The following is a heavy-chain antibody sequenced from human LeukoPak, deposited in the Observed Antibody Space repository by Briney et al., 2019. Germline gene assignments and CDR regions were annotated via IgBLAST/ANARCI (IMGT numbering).Heavy chain of an antibody. J-gene: IGHJ4*02. CDR2: TYNRSKRYN. D-gene: IGHD3-3*02. CDR1: GDSVSSINGG. Sequence: SQTLSLTCAISGDSVSSINGGWKWIRQSPSRGLEWLGRTYNRSKRYNDYAVSVQGLITINPDTTKNQFSLQLNSVTPEDTAAYYCAGDVRSRGLYTFYLWGRGTLATVP. CDR3: AGDVRSRGLYTFYL. V-gene: IGHV6-1*01.